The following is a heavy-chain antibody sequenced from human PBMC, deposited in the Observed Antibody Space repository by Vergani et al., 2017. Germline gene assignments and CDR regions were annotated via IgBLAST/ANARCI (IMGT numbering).Heavy chain of an antibody. Sequence: QVQLQESGPGLVKPSETLSLTCTVSGGSISSGSYYWSWIRQPAGKGLEWIGRIYTSGSTNYNPSLKSRVTISVDTSKNQFSLKLSSLTAADTAVYYYAGANGRGDFWSGYYSPSDAFDIWGQGTMVTVSS. CDR3: AGANGRGDFWSGYYSPSDAFDI. CDR1: GGSISSGSYY. D-gene: IGHD3-3*01. V-gene: IGHV4-61*02. J-gene: IGHJ3*02. CDR2: IYTSGST.